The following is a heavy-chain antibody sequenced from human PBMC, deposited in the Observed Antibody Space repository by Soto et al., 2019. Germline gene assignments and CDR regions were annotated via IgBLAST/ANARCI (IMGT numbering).Heavy chain of an antibody. CDR3: ARRITMVRGVMVPDAFDI. Sequence: QVQLQESGPGLVKPSETLSLTCTVSGGSISSYYWSWIRQPAGKGLEWIGRIYTSGSTNYNPSLKSLVTMSVDTSKNQFSLKLSSVTAADTAVYYCARRITMVRGVMVPDAFDIWGQGTMVTVSS. D-gene: IGHD3-10*01. CDR2: IYTSGST. J-gene: IGHJ3*02. V-gene: IGHV4-4*07. CDR1: GGSISSYY.